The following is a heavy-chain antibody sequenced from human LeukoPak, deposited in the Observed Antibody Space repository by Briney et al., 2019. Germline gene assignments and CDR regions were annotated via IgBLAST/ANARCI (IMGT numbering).Heavy chain of an antibody. CDR3: AKDPGSAVAATNWFDP. CDR1: GFTSSSYG. Sequence: PGGSLRLSCAASGFTSSSYGMHWVRQAPGKGLEWVAFIRYDGSNKYYADSVKGRFTISRDNSKNTLYLQMNTLRAEDTAVYYCAKDPGSAVAATNWFDPWGQGTLVPVSS. V-gene: IGHV3-30*02. CDR2: IRYDGSNK. J-gene: IGHJ5*02. D-gene: IGHD2-15*01.